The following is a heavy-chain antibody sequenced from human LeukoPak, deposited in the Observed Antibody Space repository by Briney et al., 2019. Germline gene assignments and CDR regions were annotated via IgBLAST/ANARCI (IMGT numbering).Heavy chain of an antibody. J-gene: IGHJ3*02. D-gene: IGHD3-10*01. CDR1: GYSISSGYY. CDR3: ARGLTMVRGDAFDI. V-gene: IGHV4-38-2*02. CDR2: IYHSGST. Sequence: SETLSLTCTVSGYSISSGYYWGWIRQPPGKGLEWIGSIYHSGSTYYNPSLKSRVTISVDTSKNQFSLKLSPVTAADTAVYYCARGLTMVRGDAFDIWGQGTMVTVSS.